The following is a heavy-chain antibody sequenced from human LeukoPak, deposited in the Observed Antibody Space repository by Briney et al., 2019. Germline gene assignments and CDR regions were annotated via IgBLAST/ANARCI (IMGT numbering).Heavy chain of an antibody. Sequence: GESLRISCKGSGYGFTSYWISWVRQMPGKGRAWMGRIDPSDSYTNYSPSFQGHVTISADKSISTAYLQWSSLKASDTAMYYCARRQWLANYRNWYFDLWGRGTLVTVSS. J-gene: IGHJ2*01. D-gene: IGHD6-19*01. V-gene: IGHV5-10-1*01. CDR2: IDPSDSYT. CDR3: ARRQWLANYRNWYFDL. CDR1: GYGFTSYW.